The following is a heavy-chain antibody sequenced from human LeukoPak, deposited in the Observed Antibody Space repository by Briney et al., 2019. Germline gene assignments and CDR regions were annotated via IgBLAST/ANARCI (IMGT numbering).Heavy chain of an antibody. D-gene: IGHD5-18*01. Sequence: QPGRSLRLSCAASGFTFSNYGMHWVRQAPGKGLEWVAVIWYDGSNKYYADSVKGRLTISRDNSKNTLYLQMKSLRAEDTAVYYCAKDRDTAMEIDYWGQGTLVTVSS. CDR3: AKDRDTAMEIDY. J-gene: IGHJ4*02. CDR1: GFTFSNYG. V-gene: IGHV3-33*06. CDR2: IWYDGSNK.